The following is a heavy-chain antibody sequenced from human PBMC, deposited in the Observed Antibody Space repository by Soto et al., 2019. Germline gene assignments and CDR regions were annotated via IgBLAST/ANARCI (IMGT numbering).Heavy chain of an antibody. Sequence: EVQLVESGGGLVKPGGSLRLSCAASGFTFSNAWMSWVRQAPGKGLEWVGRIKSKTDGGTTDYAAPVKGRFTISRDDSKNTLYLQMNSLKTEDTAVYYCIPQMDILTGYHAFDIWGQGTMVTVSS. CDR1: GFTFSNAW. V-gene: IGHV3-15*01. CDR3: IPQMDILTGYHAFDI. J-gene: IGHJ3*02. D-gene: IGHD3-9*01. CDR2: IKSKTDGGTT.